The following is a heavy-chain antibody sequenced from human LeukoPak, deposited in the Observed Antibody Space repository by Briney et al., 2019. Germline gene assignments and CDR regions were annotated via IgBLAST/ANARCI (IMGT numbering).Heavy chain of an antibody. V-gene: IGHV3-23*01. CDR3: AKYLRSGSYYDY. CDR1: GFTFINYA. Sequence: GGSLRLSCAASGFTFINYAMSWVRQAPGQGLEWVSAISGSGGSTYYADSVKGRFTISRDNSKNTLYLQMNSLRAEDTAVYYCAKYLRSGSYYDYWGRGTLVTVSS. D-gene: IGHD1-26*01. CDR2: ISGSGGST. J-gene: IGHJ4*02.